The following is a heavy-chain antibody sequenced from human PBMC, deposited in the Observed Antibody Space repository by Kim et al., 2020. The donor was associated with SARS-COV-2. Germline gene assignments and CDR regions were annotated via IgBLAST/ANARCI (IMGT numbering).Heavy chain of an antibody. Sequence: SETLSLTCTVSGGSISSGGYYWSWIRQHPGKGLEWIGYIYYSGSTYYNPSLKSRVTISVDTSKNQFSLKLSSVTAADTAVYYCARDRWVAVAEESAFDIWGQGTMVTVSS. V-gene: IGHV4-31*03. CDR3: ARDRWVAVAEESAFDI. D-gene: IGHD6-19*01. CDR2: IYYSGST. J-gene: IGHJ3*02. CDR1: GGSISSGGYY.